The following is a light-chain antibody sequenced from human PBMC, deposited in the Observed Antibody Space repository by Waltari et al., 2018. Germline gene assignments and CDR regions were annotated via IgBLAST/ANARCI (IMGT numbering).Light chain of an antibody. Sequence: QSVLTQPPSASGTPGQRVTIYCSGRSSNIGSSYVSWYQQLPGTAPKLLIYRSNQRPSGVPDRFSGSKSGTSASLAISGLRSEDEADYFCAAWDDSLSVNWVFGGGTKLTVL. CDR2: RSN. V-gene: IGLV1-47*01. CDR3: AAWDDSLSVNWV. CDR1: SSNIGSSY. J-gene: IGLJ3*02.